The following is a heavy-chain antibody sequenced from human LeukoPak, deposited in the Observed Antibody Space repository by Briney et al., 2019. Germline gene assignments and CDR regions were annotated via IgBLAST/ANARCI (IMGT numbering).Heavy chain of an antibody. CDR1: GFSFGNYW. V-gene: IGHV3-7*01. J-gene: IGHJ4*02. CDR2: IKQDESEK. Sequence: GGSLRLSCAASGFSFGNYWMSWVRQAPGKGLEWVANIKQDESEKYYVDSVKGRFIISRDNAKNSLYLQMNSLRAEDTAVYYCATQHYGLFDCWGQGTLVTVSS. CDR3: ATQHYGLFDC. D-gene: IGHD4-17*01.